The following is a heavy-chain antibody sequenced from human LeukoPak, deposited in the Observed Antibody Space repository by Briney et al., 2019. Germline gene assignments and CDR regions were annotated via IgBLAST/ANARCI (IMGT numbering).Heavy chain of an antibody. V-gene: IGHV3-23*01. CDR3: ARDRQLWSPTYFFDY. J-gene: IGHJ4*02. Sequence: GGSLRLSCAASGFTFSSYAMSWVRQAPGKGLEWVSAISGSGSSTYYADSVKGRFTISRDNSKNTLYLQMNSLRAEDTAVYYCARDRQLWSPTYFFDYWGQGTLVTVSS. D-gene: IGHD5-18*01. CDR1: GFTFSSYA. CDR2: ISGSGSST.